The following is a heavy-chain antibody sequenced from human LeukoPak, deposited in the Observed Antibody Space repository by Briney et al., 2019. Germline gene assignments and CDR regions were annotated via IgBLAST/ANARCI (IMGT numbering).Heavy chain of an antibody. V-gene: IGHV3-21*01. D-gene: IGHD6-19*01. Sequence: GGSLRLSCAASGVIFSSYIMNWVRQAPGKGLEWVSSISSSSSYIYYADSVKGRFTISRDNAKNSLYLQMNSLRAEDTAVYYCAREPGERSSGWPRFDYWGQGTLVTVSS. CDR2: ISSSSSYI. CDR1: GVIFSSYI. CDR3: AREPGERSSGWPRFDY. J-gene: IGHJ4*02.